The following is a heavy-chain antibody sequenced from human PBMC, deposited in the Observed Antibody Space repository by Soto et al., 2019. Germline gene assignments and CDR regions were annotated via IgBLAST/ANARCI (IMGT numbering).Heavy chain of an antibody. Sequence: ASVKVSCKASGYTFTSYYMHWVRQAPGHGLEWMGIINPSGGSTSYAQKFQGRVTMTRDTSTSTVYMELSSLRSEDTAVYYCARANYYDSSGYYGPAYWGQGTLVTVSS. CDR3: ARANYYDSSGYYGPAY. CDR1: GYTFTSYY. J-gene: IGHJ4*02. V-gene: IGHV1-46*03. D-gene: IGHD3-22*01. CDR2: INPSGGST.